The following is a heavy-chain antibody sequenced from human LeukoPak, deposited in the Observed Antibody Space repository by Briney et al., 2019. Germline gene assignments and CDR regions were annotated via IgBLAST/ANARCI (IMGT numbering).Heavy chain of an antibody. D-gene: IGHD1-1*01. J-gene: IGHJ4*02. V-gene: IGHV1-69*01. CDR2: IIPIFGTA. CDR1: GGTFSSYA. Sequence: GASVKVSCKASGGTFSSYAISWVRQAPGQGLEWMGGIIPIFGTANYAQKFQGRVTITADESTSTAYMELSGLRSEDTAVYYCATAIVTPNWNDPFPADPLDYWGQGTLVTVSS. CDR3: ATAIVTPNWNDPFPADPLDY.